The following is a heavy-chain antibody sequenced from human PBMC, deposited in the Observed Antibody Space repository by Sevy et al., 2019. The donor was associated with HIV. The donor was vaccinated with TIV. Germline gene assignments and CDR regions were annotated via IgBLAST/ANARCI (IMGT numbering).Heavy chain of an antibody. J-gene: IGHJ4*02. V-gene: IGHV3-33*01. CDR2: IWYDGSNK. CDR3: AGGQALWFGALSSGFSYFDY. Sequence: GGSLRLSCAASGFTFSSYGMHWIRQAPGKGLEWVAVIWYDGSNKYYADSVKGRFTISRDNSKNTLYLQMYSLRAEDKAVYYCAGGQALWFGALSSGFSYFDYWGQGTLVTVSS. D-gene: IGHD3-10*01. CDR1: GFTFSSYG.